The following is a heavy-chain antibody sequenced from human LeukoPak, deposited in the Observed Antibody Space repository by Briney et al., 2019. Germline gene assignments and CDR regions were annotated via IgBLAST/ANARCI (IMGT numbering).Heavy chain of an antibody. V-gene: IGHV3-21*01. J-gene: IGHJ5*01. CDR3: ARNFES. CDR2: ISTTSSHL. Sequence: PGGSLRLSCAGSGFTFSTSDMVWARRAPGKGLEWVSTISTTSSHLYYADSVKGRFTTSRDSAKDSLYLHMSSLRVEDTAVYYCARNFESWGQGTLVTVSS. CDR1: GFTFSTSD.